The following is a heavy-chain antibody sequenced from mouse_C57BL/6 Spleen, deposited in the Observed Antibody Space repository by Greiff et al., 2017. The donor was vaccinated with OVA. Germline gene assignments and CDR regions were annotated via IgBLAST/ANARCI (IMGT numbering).Heavy chain of an antibody. Sequence: EVQLVESGGGLVQPKGSLKLSCAASGFSFNTYAMNWVRQAPGKGLEWVARIRSKSNNYATYYADSVKDRFTISRDDSESMLYLQMNNLKTEDTAMYYCVRFFYDYDEGWFAYWGQGTLVTVSA. CDR2: IRSKSNNYAT. J-gene: IGHJ3*01. CDR3: VRFFYDYDEGWFAY. D-gene: IGHD2-4*01. V-gene: IGHV10-1*01. CDR1: GFSFNTYA.